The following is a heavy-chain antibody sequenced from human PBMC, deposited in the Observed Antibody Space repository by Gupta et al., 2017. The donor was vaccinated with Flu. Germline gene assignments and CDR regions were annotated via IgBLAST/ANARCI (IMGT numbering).Heavy chain of an antibody. V-gene: IGHV3-72*01. D-gene: IGHD1-1*01. CDR1: SEHY. CDR3: SGGETVPSPTGRNDG. J-gene: IGHJ4*02. Sequence: SEHYMDWVGQAAGKGLEWVGRIRNKANSNTTEYAASGKGRITITRDDSKSSLYLQMNILTNEDTAGYYCSGGETVPSPTGRNDGGGQGTLVTVSS. CDR2: IRNKANSNTT.